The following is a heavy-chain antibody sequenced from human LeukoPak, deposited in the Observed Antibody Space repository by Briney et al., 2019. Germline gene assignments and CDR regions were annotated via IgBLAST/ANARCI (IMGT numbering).Heavy chain of an antibody. CDR1: GFTFNNYA. V-gene: IGHV3-23*01. CDR3: AKDAVAGPFDY. D-gene: IGHD6-19*01. CDR2: VTDDGYST. J-gene: IGHJ4*02. Sequence: GGSLRLSCAASGFTFNNYAMAWVRQAPGKGLEWVSAVTDDGYSTYYADSVEGRFTISRDNSKSTLYLQMNSLRAEDTAVYYCAKDAVAGPFDYWGQGTLVTVSS.